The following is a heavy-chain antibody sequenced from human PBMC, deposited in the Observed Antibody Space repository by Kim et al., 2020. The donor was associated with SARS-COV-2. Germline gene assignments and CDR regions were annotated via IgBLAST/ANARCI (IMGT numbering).Heavy chain of an antibody. CDR1: GGSISSGDYY. CDR3: AKSTWGDWFDP. CDR2: IYYSGST. D-gene: IGHD3-16*01. V-gene: IGHV4-30-4*01. Sequence: TLSLTCTVSGGSISSGDYYWSWIRQPPGKGLEWIGYIYYSGSTYYNPSLKSRVSISLDTSKNQFSLKLTSVTAADTAVFYCAKSTWGDWFDPWGQGT. J-gene: IGHJ5*02.